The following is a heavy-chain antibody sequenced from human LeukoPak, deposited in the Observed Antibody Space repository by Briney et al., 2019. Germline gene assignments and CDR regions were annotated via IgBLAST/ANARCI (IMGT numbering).Heavy chain of an antibody. D-gene: IGHD5-18*01. V-gene: IGHV4-39*01. CDR2: IYYSGST. CDR1: GGSISSSSYY. Sequence: SETLSLTCTVSGGSISSSSYYWGWIRQPPGKGLEWIGSIYYSGSTYYNPSLKSRVTISVYTSKNQFSLKLSSVTAADTAVYYCARQRGYYDVFDIWGQGTMVTVSS. CDR3: ARQRGYYDVFDI. J-gene: IGHJ3*02.